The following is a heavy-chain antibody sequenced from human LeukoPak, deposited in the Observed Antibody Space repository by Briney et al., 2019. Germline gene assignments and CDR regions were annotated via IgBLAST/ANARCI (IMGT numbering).Heavy chain of an antibody. V-gene: IGHV4-39*07. D-gene: IGHD1-7*01. CDR1: GGSISSSSYY. CDR3: ARVGRLGWNSYWFDP. CDR2: INHSGST. J-gene: IGHJ5*02. Sequence: SETLSLTCTVSGGSISSSSYYWSWIRQPPGKGLEWIGEINHSGSTNYNPSLKSRVTISVDTSKNQFSLKLSSVTAADTAVYYCARVGRLGWNSYWFDPWGQGTLVTVSS.